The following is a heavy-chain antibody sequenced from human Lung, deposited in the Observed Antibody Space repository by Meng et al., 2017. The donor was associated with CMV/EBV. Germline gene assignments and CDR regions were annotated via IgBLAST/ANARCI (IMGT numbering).Heavy chain of an antibody. CDR1: GGXISSSSYY. J-gene: IGHJ4*02. Sequence: SXTXSLXCTVSGGXISSSSYYWGWIRQPPGKGLEWIGSIYYSGSTYYNPSLKSRVTISVDTSKNQFSLKLSSVTTADTAVYYCARRGYCSSTSRCPERFFDYWXQGTLVTVSS. CDR3: ARRGYCSSTSRCPERFFDY. V-gene: IGHV4-39*01. D-gene: IGHD2-2*01. CDR2: IYYSGST.